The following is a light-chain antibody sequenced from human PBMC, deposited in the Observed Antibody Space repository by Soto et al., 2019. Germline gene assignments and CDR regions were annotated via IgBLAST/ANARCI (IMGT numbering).Light chain of an antibody. CDR2: EVS. J-gene: IGLJ1*01. CDR3: SSYGITSSRYV. CDR1: SSDVGGYDY. Sequence: QSALTQPASVSGSPGQSITISCTGTSSDVGGYDYVSWYQQHPGKAPQLMIYEVSNRPSGVSNRFSGSKSGNTASLTISGLQAEDEDDYFCSSYGITSSRYVFGTGTKLTVL. V-gene: IGLV2-14*01.